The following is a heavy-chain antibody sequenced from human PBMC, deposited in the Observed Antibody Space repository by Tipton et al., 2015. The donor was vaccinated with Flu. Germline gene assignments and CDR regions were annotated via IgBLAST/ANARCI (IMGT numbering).Heavy chain of an antibody. V-gene: IGHV4-4*08. Sequence: TLSLTCTVSGGSFTNYYWSWIRQPPGKGLEWIGRIYTNGSTTYNPSLKSRVTISIDTSKNQFSLKLSSVTAADTAVYYCARDYCSGGICYPDYWGQGTLVVVSS. CDR2: IYTNGST. D-gene: IGHD2-15*01. J-gene: IGHJ4*02. CDR3: ARDYCSGGICYPDY. CDR1: GGSFTNYY.